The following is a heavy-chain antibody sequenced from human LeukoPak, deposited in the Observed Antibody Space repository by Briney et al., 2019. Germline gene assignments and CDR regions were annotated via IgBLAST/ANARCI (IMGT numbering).Heavy chain of an antibody. V-gene: IGHV4-59*08. CDR3: AKCKGEATILDY. Sequence: SETLSFTCTVSGGSMGNYHWTWIRQPPGRGPEYIGYIYSNGHTNYNPSLKSRVTMELDTSKNQFSLKLSSVTAADTAVYYCAKCKGEATILDYWGQGTLVTVSS. J-gene: IGHJ4*02. CDR1: GGSMGNYH. D-gene: IGHD5-24*01. CDR2: IYSNGHT.